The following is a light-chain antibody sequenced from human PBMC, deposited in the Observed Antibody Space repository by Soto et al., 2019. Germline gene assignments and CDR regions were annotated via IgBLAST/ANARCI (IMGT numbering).Light chain of an antibody. CDR1: QSLVHSDGIAY. J-gene: IGKJ5*01. CDR3: MQGTHWPIT. V-gene: IGKV2-30*02. Sequence: DVVMTQSPLSLPVTLGPPASISCRSNQSLVHSDGIAYFSWFQQRPGRSPXRLIYKVSNRDSGVPARFSGSGSGTDVALKISRVEAEDVGVYYCMQGTHWPITFGQGTRLEI. CDR2: KVS.